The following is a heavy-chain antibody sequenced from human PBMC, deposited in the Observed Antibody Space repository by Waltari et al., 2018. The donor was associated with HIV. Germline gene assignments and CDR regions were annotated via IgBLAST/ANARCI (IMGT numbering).Heavy chain of an antibody. CDR1: GFTFSRYG. CDR2: IWYDGSNK. V-gene: IGHV3-33*01. CDR3: AREKVDTTMAVGYYFDY. Sequence: QVQLVESGGGVVQPGRSLRLSCAASGFTFSRYGMHWVRQAPGKGLEWVAVIWYDGSNKYYADSVKGRFTISRDNSKNTLYVQMNSLRAEDTAVYYCAREKVDTTMAVGYYFDYWGQGTLVTVSS. J-gene: IGHJ4*02. D-gene: IGHD5-18*01.